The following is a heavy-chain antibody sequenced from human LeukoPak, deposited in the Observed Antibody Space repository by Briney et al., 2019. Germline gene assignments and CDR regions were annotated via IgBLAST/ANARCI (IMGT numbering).Heavy chain of an antibody. J-gene: IGHJ4*02. D-gene: IGHD2-15*01. CDR2: INHNSGGT. CDR3: ARAPHPVNSPWVDYFDY. Sequence: ASVKVSCKASGYTFTGYYMHWVRQAPGQGLEWMGWINHNSGGTNYAQEFQGRVTMTRDTSISTAYMELSRLRSDDTAVYYCARAPHPVNSPWVDYFDYWGQGTLVTVSS. CDR1: GYTFTGYY. V-gene: IGHV1-2*02.